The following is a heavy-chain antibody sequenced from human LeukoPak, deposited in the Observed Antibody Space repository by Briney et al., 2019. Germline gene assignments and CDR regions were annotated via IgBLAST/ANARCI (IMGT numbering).Heavy chain of an antibody. J-gene: IGHJ4*02. D-gene: IGHD4-17*01. CDR3: ARGAYGERSNYFDY. CDR1: GFTVSSNY. CDR2: IYSGGST. Sequence: GGSLRLSCAASGFTVSSNYMSWVRQAPGKGLEWVSAIYSGGSTYYADSVKGRFTISRHNSKNTLYLQMNSLRAEDTAVYYCARGAYGERSNYFDYWGQGTLVTVSS. V-gene: IGHV3-53*04.